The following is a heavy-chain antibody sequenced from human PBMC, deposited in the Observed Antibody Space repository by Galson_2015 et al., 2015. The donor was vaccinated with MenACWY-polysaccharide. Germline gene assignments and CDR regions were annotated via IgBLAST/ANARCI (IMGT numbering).Heavy chain of an antibody. CDR1: GFTFSSYA. J-gene: IGHJ5*02. V-gene: IGHV3-23*01. CDR2: ISGSGDST. CDR3: AKANSGGICTSGWACWFDP. D-gene: IGHD2-15*01. Sequence: SLRLSCAASGFTFSSYAMSWARQAPGKGLECVSVISGSGDSTYNADSVKGRFTFSRDNSKNMVYLQMNSLRAEDTAIYYCAKANSGGICTSGWACWFDPWGQGSLVIVSS.